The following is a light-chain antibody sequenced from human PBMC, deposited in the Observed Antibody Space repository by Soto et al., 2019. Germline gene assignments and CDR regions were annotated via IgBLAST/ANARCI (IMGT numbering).Light chain of an antibody. Sequence: AIQMTQSPSSLSASVGDRVSITCRASQGIRNDLGWYQVKAGKAPKLLIYAASSLQSGVPPRFSGSGSGTEFSLTISSLQPEDFATYYCLKDYNYPWTFGQGTTVEIK. CDR1: QGIRND. V-gene: IGKV1-6*01. CDR3: LKDYNYPWT. J-gene: IGKJ1*01. CDR2: AAS.